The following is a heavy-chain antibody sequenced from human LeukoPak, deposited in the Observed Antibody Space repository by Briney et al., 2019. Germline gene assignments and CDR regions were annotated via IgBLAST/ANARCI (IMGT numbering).Heavy chain of an antibody. CDR3: ARSHYDFWSGYSVGIDY. D-gene: IGHD3-3*01. V-gene: IGHV4-38-2*01. J-gene: IGHJ4*02. Sequence: PSETLSLTCAVSGYSISSGYYWGWIRQPPGKGLEWIGSIYHSGSTYYNPSLKSRVTISVDTSKNRFSLKLSSVTAADTAVYYCARSHYDFWSGYSVGIDYWGQGTLVTVSS. CDR2: IYHSGST. CDR1: GYSISSGYY.